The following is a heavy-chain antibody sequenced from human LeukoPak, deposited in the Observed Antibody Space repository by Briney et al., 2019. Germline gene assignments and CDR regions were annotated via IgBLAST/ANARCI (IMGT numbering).Heavy chain of an antibody. CDR1: GFTFSSYS. J-gene: IGHJ3*02. CDR3: ARDPGGVPYYYGSGSYYVDAFDI. CDR2: ISSSSSYI. V-gene: IGHV3-21*01. D-gene: IGHD3-10*01. Sequence: PGGSLRPSCAASGFTFSSYSMNWVRQAPGKGLEWVSSISSSSSYIYYADSVKGRFTISRDNAKNSLYLQMNSLRAEDTAVYYCARDPGGVPYYYGSGSYYVDAFDIWGQGTMVTVSS.